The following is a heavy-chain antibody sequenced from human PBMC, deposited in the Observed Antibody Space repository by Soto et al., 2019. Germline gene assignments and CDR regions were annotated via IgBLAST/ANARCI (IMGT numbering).Heavy chain of an antibody. CDR3: ARDQLAYGDYVKWFDP. Sequence: TSETLSLTCTVSGGSISSRGYYWGWIRQPPGEGLEWIGSIYHSGSTFYNPSLKSRVTISVDTSKNQFSLKLTSVTAADTAVYYCARDQLAYGDYVKWFDPWGQGTRVTVSS. V-gene: IGHV4-39*07. D-gene: IGHD4-17*01. J-gene: IGHJ5*02. CDR2: IYHSGST. CDR1: GGSISSRGYY.